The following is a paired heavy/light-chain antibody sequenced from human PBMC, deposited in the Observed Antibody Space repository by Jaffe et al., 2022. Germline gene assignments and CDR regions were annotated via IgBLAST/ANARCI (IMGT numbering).Heavy chain of an antibody. CDR2: IKNDGSST. D-gene: IGHD2-15*01. CDR3: TRGYCSGGSCNVPFDY. V-gene: IGHV3-74*01. Sequence: EVQLVESGGGLIQPGGSLRLSCAASGFTLSSYWMHWVRQAPGKGLVWVSRIKNDGSSTNYADSVKGRFTISRDNAKNTLSLQMNSLRVEDTAVYYCTRGYCSGGSCNVPFDYWGQGTLVTVSS. J-gene: IGHJ4*02. CDR1: GFTLSSYW.
Light chain of an antibody. CDR2: SNN. CDR1: SSNIGIKS. V-gene: IGLV1-44*01. Sequence: QSVVTQPPSASGTPGQRVTISCSGSSSNIGIKSVHWFQQLPGTAPKLLIYSNNHRPSGVPDRFSGSKSGTSASLAISGLQSEDEADYYCATWDDSLNGWVFGGGTKLTVL. J-gene: IGLJ3*02. CDR3: ATWDDSLNGWV.